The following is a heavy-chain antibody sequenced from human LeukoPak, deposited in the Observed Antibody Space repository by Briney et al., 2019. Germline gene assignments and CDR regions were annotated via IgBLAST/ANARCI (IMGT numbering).Heavy chain of an antibody. CDR2: IYPDGNT. CDR3: ARDSAFSEYSS. V-gene: IGHV3-66*01. D-gene: IGHD2-15*01. CDR1: GFTVRSGY. Sequence: GGSLRLSCVASGFTVRSGYMSWARQAPGKGPEWVAIIYPDGNTYYANSVKGRFTIWRDNYQNTLYGQMNSLRDDDTATYYCARDSAFSEYSSWGRGTLVTVSS. J-gene: IGHJ5*02.